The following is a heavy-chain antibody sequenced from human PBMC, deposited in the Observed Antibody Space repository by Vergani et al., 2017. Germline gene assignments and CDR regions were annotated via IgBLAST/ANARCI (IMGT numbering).Heavy chain of an antibody. CDR3: YTDYHDY. Sequence: EVQVVESGGGLIKPGGSLRLSCVVSGITFTNAWINWVRQAPGKGLEWIGRIRSKNDGGTADYAAPLKGRFTISRDDSKDSAFLLVNNLKTEDTAVYFCYTDYHDYWGQGTLVTVSS. V-gene: IGHV3-15*01. D-gene: IGHD2-2*02. CDR1: GITFTNAW. J-gene: IGHJ4*02. CDR2: IRSKNDGGTA.